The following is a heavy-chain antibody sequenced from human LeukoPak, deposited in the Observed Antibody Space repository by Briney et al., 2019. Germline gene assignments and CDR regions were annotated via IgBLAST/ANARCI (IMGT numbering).Heavy chain of an antibody. CDR2: INPNSGGT. V-gene: IGHV1-2*04. Sequence: ASVKVSCKASGYTFTGYYMHWVRQAPGQGLEWMGWINPNSGGTNYAQKFQGWVTMTRDTSISTAYMELSRLRSDDTAVYYCARDGWYYYDSSGYYNNFDYWGQGTLVTVSS. CDR1: GYTFTGYY. J-gene: IGHJ4*02. CDR3: ARDGWYYYDSSGYYNNFDY. D-gene: IGHD3-22*01.